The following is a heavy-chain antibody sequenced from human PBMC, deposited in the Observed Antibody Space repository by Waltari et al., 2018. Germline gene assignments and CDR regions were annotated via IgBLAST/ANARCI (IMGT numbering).Heavy chain of an antibody. CDR1: GGTFSSYA. V-gene: IGHV1-69*01. CDR3: ASRIPAAIGKLGYYYYYGMDV. Sequence: QVQLVQSGAEVKKPGSSVKVSCKASGGTFSSYALSWVRPAPGQGLEWMGGIIPIFGTANYAQKFQGRVTITADESTSTAYMELSSLRSEDTAVYYCASRIPAAIGKLGYYYYYGMDVWGQGTTVTVSS. J-gene: IGHJ6*02. CDR2: IIPIFGTA. D-gene: IGHD2-2*02.